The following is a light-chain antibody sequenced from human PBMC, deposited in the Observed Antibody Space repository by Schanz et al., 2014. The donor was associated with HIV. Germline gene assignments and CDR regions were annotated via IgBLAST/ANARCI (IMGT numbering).Light chain of an antibody. CDR3: GTWDSSLSAVV. Sequence: QSVLTQPPSASGTPGQRVTISCSGSSSNIGSNTVNWYQQLPGTAPKLLMYSNNQRPSGVPDRFSGSKSGTSATLGITGLQTGDEADYYCGTWDSSLSAVVFGGGTKLTVL. V-gene: IGLV1-44*01. J-gene: IGLJ2*01. CDR2: SNN. CDR1: SSNIGSNT.